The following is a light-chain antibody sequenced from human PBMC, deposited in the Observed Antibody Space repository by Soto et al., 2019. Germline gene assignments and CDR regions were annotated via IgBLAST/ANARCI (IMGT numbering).Light chain of an antibody. CDR1: QSVSNNY. CDR2: GAS. CDR3: QQYSTSPLT. Sequence: EIVLTQCPCTLSLSPGERTTLSCRASQSVSNNYLAWYQQKPGQAPRLLIYGASNRATGIPDRFSGSGSGTDFTLTIDRLETEDFAVYYCQQYSTSPLTFGGGTKVDIK. J-gene: IGKJ4*01. V-gene: IGKV3-20*01.